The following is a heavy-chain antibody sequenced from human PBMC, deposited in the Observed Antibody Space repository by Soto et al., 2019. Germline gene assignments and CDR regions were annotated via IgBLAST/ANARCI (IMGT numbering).Heavy chain of an antibody. D-gene: IGHD2-15*01. Sequence: QVQLVQSGAEVKKPGASVKVSCKASGYTFTTYGISWVRQAPGQGLEWMGWISAYNDYTIYAQKLQGRVTMTTDTSTSIAYMELRSLRSDDTAVYYCGREYFSGGSCYSPDYWGQGTLVTVSS. CDR3: GREYFSGGSCYSPDY. CDR2: ISAYNDYT. J-gene: IGHJ4*02. V-gene: IGHV1-18*01. CDR1: GYTFTTYG.